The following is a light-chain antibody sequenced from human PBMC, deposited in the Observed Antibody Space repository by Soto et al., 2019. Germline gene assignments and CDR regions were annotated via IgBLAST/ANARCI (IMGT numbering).Light chain of an antibody. J-gene: IGKJ3*01. Sequence: DIPMTQSPSSLSSSIGDRVTISCHASADISHYVNWYQQQPGKAPKLLIYDGYELQTGVPSRFSGSGSKTDFYLTISSLRPEDFASYYCQQYDNIRVTFGPGTRVDLK. CDR3: QQYDNIRVT. CDR1: ADISHY. CDR2: DGY. V-gene: IGKV1-33*01.